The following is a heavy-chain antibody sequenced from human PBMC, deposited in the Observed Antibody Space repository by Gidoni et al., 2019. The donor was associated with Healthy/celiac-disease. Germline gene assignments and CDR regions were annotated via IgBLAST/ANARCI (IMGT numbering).Heavy chain of an antibody. D-gene: IGHD3-22*01. CDR1: GFTFSSYA. CDR3: AKDRGPGGYMIVVVLDAFDI. V-gene: IGHV3-23*01. CDR2: ISGSGGST. Sequence: EVPLLESGGGLVQPGGALRLSCAAPGFTFSSYAMSWVRQVPGKGLEWVAAISGSGGSTYYADSVKGRFTISRDNSKNTLYLQMNSLRAEDTAVYYCAKDRGPGGYMIVVVLDAFDIWGQGTMVTVSS. J-gene: IGHJ3*02.